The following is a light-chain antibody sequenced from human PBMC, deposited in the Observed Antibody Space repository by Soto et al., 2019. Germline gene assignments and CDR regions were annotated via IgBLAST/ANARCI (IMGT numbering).Light chain of an antibody. J-gene: IGKJ5*01. V-gene: IGKV1-5*03. CDR3: QQRSNWPSIT. Sequence: DIQMTQSPPTLSASAGDRVTITCRASESISSWLAWYQQKPGKAPKLLMYKASSLESGVPSRFSGSGSGTEFTLTINSLEPEDFAVYYCQQRSNWPSITFGQGTRLEI. CDR2: KAS. CDR1: ESISSW.